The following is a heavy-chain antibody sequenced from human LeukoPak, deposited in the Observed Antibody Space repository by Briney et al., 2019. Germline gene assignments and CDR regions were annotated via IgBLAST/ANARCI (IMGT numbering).Heavy chain of an antibody. D-gene: IGHD1-1*01. CDR2: IYFSGTT. J-gene: IGHJ5*02. Sequence: SETLSLTCTVSGGSISSGYSWGWIRQPPGKGLAWIGSIYFSGTTYYNPSLKSRVTISVDTSRNQFSLKLNSVTAADTAIYYCVRHLGANTWMGNWFDPWGQGTLVTVSS. CDR3: VRHLGANTWMGNWFDP. V-gene: IGHV4-39*01. CDR1: GGSISSGYS.